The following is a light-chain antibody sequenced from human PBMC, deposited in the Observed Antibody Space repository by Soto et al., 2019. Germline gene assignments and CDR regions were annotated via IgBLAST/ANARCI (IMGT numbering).Light chain of an antibody. CDR2: EVT. J-gene: IGLJ1*01. CDR1: GSDVGGYDY. CDR3: SSFRSTSSLPYV. V-gene: IGLV2-14*01. Sequence: QSVLTQPASVSGSPGRSITISCTGTGSDVGGYDYVSWYQQHPGKAPKLMIFEVTNRPSGVSNRFSGSKSGNTASLTISGLRAEDEADYYCSSFRSTSSLPYVFGTGTKVTVL.